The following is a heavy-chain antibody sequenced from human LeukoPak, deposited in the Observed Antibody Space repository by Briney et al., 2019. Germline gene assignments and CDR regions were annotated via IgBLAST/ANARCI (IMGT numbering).Heavy chain of an antibody. D-gene: IGHD1-1*01. J-gene: IGHJ3*02. CDR1: GFAFRNYG. CDR3: AKDLGTRSVHDALDI. Sequence: PGGSLRLSCAASGFAFRNYGVHWVRQAPGKGLEWVTFIRDDGSIKSYADCVKGRFTISRDNSKKTMYLQMDSLRAEDTAIYYCAKDLGTRSVHDALDIWGQGTMVTVSS. CDR2: IRDDGSIK. V-gene: IGHV3-30*02.